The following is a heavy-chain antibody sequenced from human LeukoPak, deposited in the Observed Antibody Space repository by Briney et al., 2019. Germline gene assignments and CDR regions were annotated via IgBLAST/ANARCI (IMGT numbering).Heavy chain of an antibody. V-gene: IGHV3-23*01. CDR1: GFTFSSYW. CDR2: ISGSGGST. D-gene: IGHD2-15*01. CDR3: AKVVRTLGYCSGGSCYSVIDY. Sequence: GGSLRLSCAASGFTFSSYWMNWARQAPGKGLEWVSAISGSGGSTYYADSVKGRFTISRDNSKNTLYLQMNSLRAEDTAVYYCAKVVRTLGYCSGGSCYSVIDYWGQGTLVTVSS. J-gene: IGHJ4*02.